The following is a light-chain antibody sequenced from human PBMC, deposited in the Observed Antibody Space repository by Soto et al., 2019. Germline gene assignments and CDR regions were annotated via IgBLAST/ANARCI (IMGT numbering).Light chain of an antibody. J-gene: IGLJ3*02. Sequence: QSALTQPRSVSGSPGQSVIISCTGTNSDVGAYDYVSWYQQHPGKAPKLIIYDVTKRPSGVPDRFSASKSGNTASLTISGLQAEDEADYYCCSYARSNTWVFGGGTKLTVL. CDR2: DVT. CDR3: CSYARSNTWV. CDR1: NSDVGAYDY. V-gene: IGLV2-11*01.